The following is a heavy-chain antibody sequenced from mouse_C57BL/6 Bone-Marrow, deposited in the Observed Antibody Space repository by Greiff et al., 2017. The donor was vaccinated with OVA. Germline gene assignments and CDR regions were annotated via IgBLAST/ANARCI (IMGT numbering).Heavy chain of an antibody. J-gene: IGHJ2*01. Sequence: VQLQQSGAELVRPGASVTLSCKASGYTFTDYEMHWVKQTPVHGLEWIGAIDPETGGTAYNQKFKGKAILTADKSSSTAYMELRSLTSEDSAVYYCTREAVYYYGSRRDYWGQGTTLTVSS. CDR3: TREAVYYYGSRRDY. D-gene: IGHD1-1*01. CDR2: IDPETGGT. CDR1: GYTFTDYE. V-gene: IGHV1-15*01.